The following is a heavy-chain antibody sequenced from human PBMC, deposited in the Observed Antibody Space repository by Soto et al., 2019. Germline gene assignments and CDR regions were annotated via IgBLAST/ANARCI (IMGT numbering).Heavy chain of an antibody. V-gene: IGHV1-3*01. CDR1: GYSFSNYA. CDR3: AKGGNIAVVVADYGMDV. J-gene: IGHJ6*02. D-gene: IGHD2-15*01. CDR2: INAGNGNT. Sequence: ASVKVSCKASGYSFSNYAMHWVRQAPGQRLEWMGWINAGNGNTKYPQKFQDRDTITRDTSASTAYMELSSLRSEDTAVYYCAKGGNIAVVVADYGMDVWGQGTTVTVSS.